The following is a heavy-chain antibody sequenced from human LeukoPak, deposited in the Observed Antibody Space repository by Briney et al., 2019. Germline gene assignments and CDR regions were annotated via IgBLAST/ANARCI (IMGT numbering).Heavy chain of an antibody. CDR1: GGSFSGYY. D-gene: IGHD3-9*01. J-gene: IGHJ4*02. Sequence: SETLSLTCAVYGGSFSGYYWSWIRQPPGKGLEWIGEINHSGSTNYNLSLKSRVTISVDTSKNQFSLKLSSVTAADTAVYYCARGGATYYDILTGYYIPEPFDYWGQGTLVTVSS. CDR3: ARGGATYYDILTGYYIPEPFDY. V-gene: IGHV4-34*01. CDR2: INHSGST.